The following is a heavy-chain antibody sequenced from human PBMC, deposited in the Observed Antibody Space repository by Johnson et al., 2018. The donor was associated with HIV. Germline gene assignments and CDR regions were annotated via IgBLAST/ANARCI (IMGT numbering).Heavy chain of an antibody. CDR3: ARATAYGGRVGAFDI. D-gene: IGHD4-23*01. V-gene: IGHV3-20*04. CDR2: INWNGGST. J-gene: IGHJ3*02. Sequence: VQLVESGGGVVRPGGSLRLSCAASGFTFDDYGMSWVRQAPGKGLEWVSGINWNGGSTTYADSVKGRFTISRDNAKNSLDLQMNSLRGEDTALYYCARATAYGGRVGAFDIWGQGTMVTVSS. CDR1: GFTFDDYG.